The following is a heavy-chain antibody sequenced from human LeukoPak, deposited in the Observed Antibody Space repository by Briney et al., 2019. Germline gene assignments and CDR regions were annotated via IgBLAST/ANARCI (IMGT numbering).Heavy chain of an antibody. J-gene: IGHJ4*02. Sequence: GGSLRLSCAASGFTFDDYAMHWVRQAPGKGLEWVSGISWNSGSIGYADSVKGRFTISRDNAKNSLYPQMNSLRAEDTALYYCAKDTLVTTGTLDYWGQGTLVTVSS. D-gene: IGHD4-17*01. CDR2: ISWNSGSI. CDR1: GFTFDDYA. CDR3: AKDTLVTTGTLDY. V-gene: IGHV3-9*01.